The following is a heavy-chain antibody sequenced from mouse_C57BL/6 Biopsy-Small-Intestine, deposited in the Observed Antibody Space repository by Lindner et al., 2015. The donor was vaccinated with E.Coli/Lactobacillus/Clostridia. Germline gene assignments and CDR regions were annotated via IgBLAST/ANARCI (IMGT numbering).Heavy chain of an antibody. CDR3: ASLLYDGYYVDAMDY. D-gene: IGHD2-3*01. CDR1: GYAFSSSW. J-gene: IGHJ4*01. Sequence: VQLQESGPELVKPGASVKISCKASGYAFSSSWMNWVKQRPGKGLEWIGRIYPGDGDTNYNGKFKGKATLTADKSSSTAYMQLSSLTSEDSAVYFCASLLYDGYYVDAMDYWGQGTSVTVSS. V-gene: IGHV1-82*01. CDR2: IYPGDGDT.